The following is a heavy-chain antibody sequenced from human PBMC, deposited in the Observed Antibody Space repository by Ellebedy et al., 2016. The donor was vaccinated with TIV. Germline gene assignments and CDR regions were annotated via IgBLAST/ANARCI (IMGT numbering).Heavy chain of an antibody. CDR2: INPSGGST. J-gene: IGHJ4*02. D-gene: IGHD6-6*01. CDR3: ARDNEYSSSLDY. Sequence: ASVKVSCKASGYTFTSYYMHWVRQAPGQGLEWMGIINPSGGSTSYAQKFQGRVTMTEDISTDTAYMELSSLTSEDTAVYYCARDNEYSSSLDYWGQGTLVTVSS. CDR1: GYTFTSYY. V-gene: IGHV1-46*01.